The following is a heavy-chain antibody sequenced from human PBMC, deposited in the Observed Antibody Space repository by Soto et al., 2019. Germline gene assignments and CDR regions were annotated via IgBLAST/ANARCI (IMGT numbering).Heavy chain of an antibody. Sequence: EVQLVESGGGLVQPGGSLKLSCAASGFTFSGSAIHWVRQASGKGLEWVGRIKNKPDNYATAYAASVKDRFTISRDDSKNKAYLQMNSLRTEDTAVYYCTRLAFGSTWYGFDYWGQGTLVTVSS. CDR2: IKNKPDNYAT. CDR1: GFTFSGSA. CDR3: TRLAFGSTWYGFDY. V-gene: IGHV3-73*02. D-gene: IGHD6-13*01. J-gene: IGHJ4*02.